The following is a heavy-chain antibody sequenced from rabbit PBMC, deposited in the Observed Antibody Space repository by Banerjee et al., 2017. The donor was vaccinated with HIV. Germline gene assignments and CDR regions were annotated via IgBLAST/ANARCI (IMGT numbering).Heavy chain of an antibody. CDR2: INTSSGNT. J-gene: IGHJ4*01. CDR3: AREGDDFGYFNL. V-gene: IGHV1S45*01. Sequence: QEQLVESGGGLVKPEGSLTLSCKASGFDFSSYYMSWVRQAPGKGLEWIGCINTSSGNTVYASWAKGRFTISRTSSTTVTLQMTSLTAADTATYFCAREGDDFGYFNLWGQGTLVTVS. CDR1: GFDFSSYYM. D-gene: IGHD2-1*01.